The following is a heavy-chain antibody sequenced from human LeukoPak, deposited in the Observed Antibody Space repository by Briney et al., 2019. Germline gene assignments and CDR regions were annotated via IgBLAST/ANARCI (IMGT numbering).Heavy chain of an antibody. Sequence: GASVKVPCKASGYTFTDYYLHWVRQAPGQGLEWMGWINPNSGGTNYAQTFQGRVTMTRDTSITTAYLELSRLRSDDTAVYYCARIGYNHYFDYWGQGTLVTVSS. V-gene: IGHV1-2*02. CDR1: GYTFTDYY. CDR3: ARIGYNHYFDY. D-gene: IGHD1-14*01. CDR2: INPNSGGT. J-gene: IGHJ4*02.